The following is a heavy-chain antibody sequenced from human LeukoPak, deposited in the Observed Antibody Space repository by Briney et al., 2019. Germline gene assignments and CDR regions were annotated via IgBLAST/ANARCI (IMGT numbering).Heavy chain of an antibody. D-gene: IGHD3-22*01. CDR3: ASPDYYDSSGYPLDY. V-gene: IGHV1-69*01. J-gene: IGHJ4*02. CDR2: IVPIFGTA. Sequence: IVPIFGTANYAQKFQGRVTITADESTSTAYMELSSLRSEDTAVYYCASPDYYDSSGYPLDYWGQGTLVTVSS.